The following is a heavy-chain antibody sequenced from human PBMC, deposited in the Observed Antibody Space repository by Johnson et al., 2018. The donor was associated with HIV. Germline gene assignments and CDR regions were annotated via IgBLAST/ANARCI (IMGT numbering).Heavy chain of an antibody. CDR2: IRSTASGGPT. V-gene: IGHV3-49*04. CDR1: GSNFDDYG. J-gene: IGHJ3*02. D-gene: IGHD2-21*01. CDR3: SRILYAFAI. Sequence: VQLVESGGGVARPGGSLRLSCAASGSNFDDYGMTWVRQAQGKGLEWLGFIRSTASGGPTEYAASVKDRFTFSRDDSKSIAYVQMNSLKIEDTAVYYCSRILYAFAIWGQGTLVTVSS.